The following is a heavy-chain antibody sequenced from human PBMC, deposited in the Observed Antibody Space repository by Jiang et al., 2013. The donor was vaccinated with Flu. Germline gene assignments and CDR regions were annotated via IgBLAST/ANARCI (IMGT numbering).Heavy chain of an antibody. Sequence: VQLVESGGGVVQPGMSLRLSCAASGFTFSRYGMHWVRQAPGKGLEWVAIIWYDGSKKFYTDSVTGRFTISRDNSNNTVYLQMDSLRAEDTAVYYCARDNDADWYFDLWGLAPGHRLL. V-gene: IGHV3-33*01. CDR1: GFTFSRYG. D-gene: IGHD1-1*01. J-gene: IGHJ2*01. CDR3: ARDNDADWYFDL. CDR2: IWYDGSKK.